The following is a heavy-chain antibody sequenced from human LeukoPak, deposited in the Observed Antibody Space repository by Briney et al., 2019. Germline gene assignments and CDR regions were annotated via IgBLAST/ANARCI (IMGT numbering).Heavy chain of an antibody. CDR2: IYPGDSDT. CDR3: ARRKGCSSTSCPPDF. CDR1: GYTFTTFW. D-gene: IGHD2-2*01. Sequence: GESLKISCRGSGYTFTTFWIGWVRQMPGKGLEWMGIIYPGDSDTRYSPSFQGQVTMSVDKSINTAYLQWSSLKAWDTAMYYCARRKGCSSTSCPPDFWGQGTLVTVSS. J-gene: IGHJ4*02. V-gene: IGHV5-51*01.